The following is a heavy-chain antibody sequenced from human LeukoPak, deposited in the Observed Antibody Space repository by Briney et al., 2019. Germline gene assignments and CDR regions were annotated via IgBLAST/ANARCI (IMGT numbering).Heavy chain of an antibody. Sequence: GGSLRLSCAASGFTFSSYAMHWVRQAPGKGLEYVSAISSNGGSTYYANSVKGRFTISRDNSKSTLYLQMGSLRAEDMAVYYCARVGIAAAGTVGAFDYWGQGTLVTVSS. CDR1: GFTFSSYA. J-gene: IGHJ4*02. CDR2: ISSNGGST. D-gene: IGHD6-13*01. V-gene: IGHV3-64*01. CDR3: ARVGIAAAGTVGAFDY.